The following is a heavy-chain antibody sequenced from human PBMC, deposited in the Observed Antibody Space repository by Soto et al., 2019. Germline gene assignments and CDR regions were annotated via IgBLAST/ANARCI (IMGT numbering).Heavy chain of an antibody. Sequence: SETLSLTCTVSGGSISSSSYYWGWIRQPPGKGLEWIGSIYYSGSTYYNPSLKSRVTISVDTSKNQFSLKLSSVTAADTAVYYCTTKYYDSSGYWFYPWGQGTLVTVSS. V-gene: IGHV4-39*01. J-gene: IGHJ5*02. CDR3: TTKYYDSSGYWFYP. CDR2: IYYSGST. D-gene: IGHD3-22*01. CDR1: GGSISSSSYY.